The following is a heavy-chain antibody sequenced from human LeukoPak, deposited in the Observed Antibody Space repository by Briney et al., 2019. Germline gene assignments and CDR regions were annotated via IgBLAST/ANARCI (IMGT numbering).Heavy chain of an antibody. CDR3: AKSNGYGLVDI. CDR2: IYTSGST. D-gene: IGHD3-10*01. J-gene: IGHJ3*02. V-gene: IGHV4-4*07. Sequence: SETLSLTCTVSGGSISSYYWTWIRQPAGKGLEWIGRIYTSGSTNYNPSLKSRVALSVDTSKNQFSLKLSSVTAADTAVYYCAKSNGYGLVDIWGQGTMVTVSS. CDR1: GGSISSYY.